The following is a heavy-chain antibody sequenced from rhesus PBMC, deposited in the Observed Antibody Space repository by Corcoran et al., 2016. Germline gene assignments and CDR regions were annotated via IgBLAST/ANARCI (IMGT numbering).Heavy chain of an antibody. D-gene: IGHD5-12*01. CDR2: INSGGGST. J-gene: IGHJ4*01. V-gene: IGHV3S25*01. Sequence: EVQLVESGGGLAKPGGSLRLSCAASGFTFSSYWMNWVRQAPGKGLEWVSAINSGGGSTYYADSVKGRFTISRDNSKNTLSLQMNSLRAEDTAVYYCARDSRVSGYSYSSNFDYWGQGVLVTVSS. CDR1: GFTFSSYW. CDR3: ARDSRVSGYSYSSNFDY.